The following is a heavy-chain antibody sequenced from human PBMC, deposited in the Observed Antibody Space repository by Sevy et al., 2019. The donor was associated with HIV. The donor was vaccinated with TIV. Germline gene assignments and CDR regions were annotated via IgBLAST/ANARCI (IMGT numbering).Heavy chain of an antibody. D-gene: IGHD3-22*01. J-gene: IGHJ3*02. CDR1: GFTFSSYS. CDR3: AGALYDSSGSFDALDI. CDR2: ISSSSSTI. Sequence: GGSLRLSCAASGFTFSSYSMNWVRQAPGKGLEWVSYISSSSSTIYYADSVKGRFTISRDNAKNSLYLQMNSLRADDTAVYYCAGALYDSSGSFDALDIWGQGTMVTVSS. V-gene: IGHV3-48*01.